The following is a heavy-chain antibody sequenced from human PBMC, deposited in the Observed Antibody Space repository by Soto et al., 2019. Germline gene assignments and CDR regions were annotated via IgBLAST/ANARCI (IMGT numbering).Heavy chain of an antibody. V-gene: IGHV3-13*05. Sequence: GSLRLSCAASGFTFSSYDMHWVRQATGKGLEWVSAIGTAGDPYYPGSVKGRFTISRENAKNSLYLQMNSLRAGDTAVYYCARALIAVAGLDYYYYGMDVWGQGTTVTVSS. CDR1: GFTFSSYD. CDR3: ARALIAVAGLDYYYYGMDV. J-gene: IGHJ6*02. D-gene: IGHD6-19*01. CDR2: IGTAGDP.